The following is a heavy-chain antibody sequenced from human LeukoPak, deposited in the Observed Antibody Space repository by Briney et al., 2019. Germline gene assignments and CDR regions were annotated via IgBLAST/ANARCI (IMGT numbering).Heavy chain of an antibody. CDR2: IYTSGST. CDR1: GGSISSYY. CDR3: AREPPYGDYGIDY. J-gene: IGHJ4*02. V-gene: IGHV4-4*07. Sequence: SETLSLTCTVSGGSISSYYWSWNRQPAGKGLEWIGRIYTSGSTNYNPSLKSRVTMSVDTSKNQFSLKLSSVTAADTAVYYCAREPPYGDYGIDYWGQGTLVTVSS. D-gene: IGHD4-17*01.